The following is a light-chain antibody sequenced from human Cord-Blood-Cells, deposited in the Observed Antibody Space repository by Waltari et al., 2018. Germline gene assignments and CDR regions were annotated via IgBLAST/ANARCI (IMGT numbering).Light chain of an antibody. J-gene: IGKJ2*03. Sequence: EIVLTQSPATLSLSLGERARLPCRASQCVSSYLAWYQQKPVQAPRLRLYDASNRATGIPARFSGSGSVTDFTLTISSLEPEDFAVYYCQQRSNWPPSFGQGTKLEIK. CDR1: QCVSSY. CDR2: DAS. CDR3: QQRSNWPPS. V-gene: IGKV3-11*01.